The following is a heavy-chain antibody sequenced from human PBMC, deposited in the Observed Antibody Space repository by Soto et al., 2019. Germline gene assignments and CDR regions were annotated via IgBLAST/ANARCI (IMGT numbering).Heavy chain of an antibody. CDR1: GYTFTSYG. CDR2: ISAYNGNT. V-gene: IGHV1-18*01. D-gene: IGHD3-9*01. CDR3: ARERITGTSGDILTGYYAAFDY. Sequence: ASVKVCCKASGYTFTSYGISWVRQAPGQGLEWMGWISAYNGNTNYAQKLQGRVTMTTDTSTSTAYMELRSLRSDDTAVYYCARERITGTSGDILTGYYAAFDYWGQGTLVTVSS. J-gene: IGHJ4*02.